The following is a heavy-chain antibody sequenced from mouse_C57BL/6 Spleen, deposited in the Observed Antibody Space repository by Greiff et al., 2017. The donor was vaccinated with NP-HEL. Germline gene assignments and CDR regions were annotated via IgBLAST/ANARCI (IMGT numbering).Heavy chain of an antibody. J-gene: IGHJ3*01. CDR2: IDPSDSET. CDR1: GYTFTSYW. CDR3: ARWNDYDEGAAY. Sequence: QVQLQQPGAELVRPGSSVKLSCKASGYTFTSYWMHWVKQRPIQGLEWIGNIDPSDSETHYNQKFKDKATLTVDKSSSTAYMQLSSLTSEDSAVYYCARWNDYDEGAAYWGQGTLVTVSA. D-gene: IGHD2-4*01. V-gene: IGHV1-52*01.